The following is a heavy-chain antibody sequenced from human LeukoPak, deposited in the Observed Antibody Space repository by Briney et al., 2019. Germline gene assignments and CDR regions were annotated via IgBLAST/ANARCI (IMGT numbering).Heavy chain of an antibody. J-gene: IGHJ3*02. V-gene: IGHV3-23*01. CDR1: GFTFSSYA. CDR2: ISGSGGST. Sequence: GGSLGLSCAASGFTFSSYAMSWVRQAPGKGLEWVSAISGSGGSTYYADSVKGRFTISRDNSKNTLYLQMNSLRAEDTAVYYCAKALGITVTTPDAFDIWGQGTMVTVSS. CDR3: AKALGITVTTPDAFDI. D-gene: IGHD4-17*01.